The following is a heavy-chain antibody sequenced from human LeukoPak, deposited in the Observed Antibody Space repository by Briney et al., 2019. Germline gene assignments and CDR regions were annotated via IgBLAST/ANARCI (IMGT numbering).Heavy chain of an antibody. D-gene: IGHD1-26*01. Sequence: SETLSLTCAVYGVSFSGYYWSWIRQPPGKGLEWIGEINHSGSTYYNPSLKSRVTISVNTSKNQFSLNLSSVTAADTAVYSCARRGGSGRAFDYWGQGTLVTVSS. CDR2: INHSGST. J-gene: IGHJ4*02. CDR1: GVSFSGYY. V-gene: IGHV4-34*01. CDR3: ARRGGSGRAFDY.